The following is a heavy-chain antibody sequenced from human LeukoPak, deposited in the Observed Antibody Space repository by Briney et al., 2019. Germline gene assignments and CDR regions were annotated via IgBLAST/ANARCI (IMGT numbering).Heavy chain of an antibody. CDR1: GYTFTNYY. Sequence: ASVKVSCKASGYTFTNYYMHWVRQAPGQGLEWLGLITPSGGSTWYAQKFQGRVTMTRDMSTSTVYMELSSLRSEDTAVYYCARDYMDPYYFDYWGQGTLVTVSS. J-gene: IGHJ4*02. D-gene: IGHD2-2*03. CDR3: ARDYMDPYYFDY. V-gene: IGHV1-46*01. CDR2: ITPSGGST.